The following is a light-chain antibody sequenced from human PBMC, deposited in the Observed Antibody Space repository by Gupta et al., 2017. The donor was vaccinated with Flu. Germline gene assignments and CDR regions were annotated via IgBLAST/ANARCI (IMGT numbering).Light chain of an antibody. CDR2: EVS. CDR1: SSDVGGYNY. J-gene: IGLJ3*02. Sequence: QSALTQPASVSASPGQAITISCTGTSSDVGGYNYVYWYQQHPGKAPKLMIYEVSKRPSGVSNRFSGSKSGNTASLTISGLQAEDEADYYCSSYTSSSPVFGGGTKLTVL. CDR3: SSYTSSSPV. V-gene: IGLV2-14*01.